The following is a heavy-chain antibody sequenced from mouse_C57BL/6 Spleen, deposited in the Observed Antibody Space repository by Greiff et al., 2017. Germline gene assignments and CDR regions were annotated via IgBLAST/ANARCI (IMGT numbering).Heavy chain of an antibody. J-gene: IGHJ2*01. CDR1: GYTFTSYW. D-gene: IGHD1-1*01. CDR3: ARGGVITTVVVGDY. Sequence: VQLQQPGAELVKPGASVKMSCKASGYTFTSYWITWVKQRPGQGLEWIGDIYPGSGSTNYNEKFKSKATLTVDTSSITAYMQLSSLTSEDSAVYDCARGGVITTVVVGDYWGQGTTLTVSS. V-gene: IGHV1-55*01. CDR2: IYPGSGST.